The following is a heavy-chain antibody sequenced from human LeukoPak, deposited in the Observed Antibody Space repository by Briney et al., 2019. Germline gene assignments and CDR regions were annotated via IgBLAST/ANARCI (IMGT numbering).Heavy chain of an antibody. V-gene: IGHV3-49*04. J-gene: IGHJ4*02. Sequence: PGRSLRLSCTASGFTFGDYAMSWVRQAPGKGLEWVGFIRSKANGGTTEYAASVKGRFTISRDDSKSIAYLQMNSLKNEDTAFYDCTRDRGYSYGYGDYWGQGTLVTVSS. CDR2: IRSKANGGTT. CDR1: GFTFGDYA. CDR3: TRDRGYSYGYGDY. D-gene: IGHD5-18*01.